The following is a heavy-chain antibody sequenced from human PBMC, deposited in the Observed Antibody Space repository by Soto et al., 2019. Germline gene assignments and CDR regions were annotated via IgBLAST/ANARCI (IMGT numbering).Heavy chain of an antibody. CDR2: VFHRGNT. D-gene: IGHD3-3*01. CDR3: ARDFWSGEYYFFDL. CDR1: GDYIRNHY. J-gene: IGHJ2*01. Sequence: QPQMQESGPGLVKPSETLSLICTVSGDYIRNHYWSWIRQAPGRGLEWIGSVFHRGNTTYSPSLKGRVTLSVDTSKDQFSLHLNSVTAADTAIYYCARDFWSGEYYFFDLWGRGTLVTVSS. V-gene: IGHV4-59*11.